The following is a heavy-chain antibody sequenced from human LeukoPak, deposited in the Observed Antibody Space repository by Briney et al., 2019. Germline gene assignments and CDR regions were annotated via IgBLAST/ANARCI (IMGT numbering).Heavy chain of an antibody. V-gene: IGHV3-21*01. CDR3: ARGNSVAGTDISY. D-gene: IGHD6-19*01. CDR1: GFTFSTYS. CDR2: ISSSSGYI. J-gene: IGHJ4*02. Sequence: PGGSLSLSCAASGFTFSTYSMNWVRQAPGKGLEWVSSISSSSGYIFYADSVKGRFTISRDNAKNSLYLQMNSLRAEDTAVYYCARGNSVAGTDISYWGQGTLVTVSS.